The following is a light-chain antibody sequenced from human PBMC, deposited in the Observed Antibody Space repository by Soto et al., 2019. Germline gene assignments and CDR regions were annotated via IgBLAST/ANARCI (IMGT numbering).Light chain of an antibody. V-gene: IGLV1-51*01. J-gene: IGLJ2*01. CDR2: DNN. CDR3: GTWDSTLSAVI. Sequence: QSVLTQPPSMSAAPGQKVTISCSGRGSNIGSNYVSWYQQLPGTAPKLLIYDNNKRPSGIPDRFSGSKSGTSATLGITGLQTGDAADYYCGTWDSTLSAVIFGGGTKLTVL. CDR1: GSNIGSNY.